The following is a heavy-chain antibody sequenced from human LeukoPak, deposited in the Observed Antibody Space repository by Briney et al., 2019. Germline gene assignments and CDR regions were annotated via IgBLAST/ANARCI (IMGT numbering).Heavy chain of an antibody. CDR2: IKQDGSEK. J-gene: IGHJ1*01. D-gene: IGHD5-18*01. V-gene: IGHV3-7*03. CDR1: GFTISSYW. CDR3: ARADTAMVRIKDEYFQH. Sequence: GGSLRLSCAVSGFTISSYWMSWVRQAPGKGLEWEANIKQDGSEKYYVDSVKDRFTISRDNAKNSLYLQMNSLRAEDTAVYYCARADTAMVRIKDEYFQHWGQGTLVTVSS.